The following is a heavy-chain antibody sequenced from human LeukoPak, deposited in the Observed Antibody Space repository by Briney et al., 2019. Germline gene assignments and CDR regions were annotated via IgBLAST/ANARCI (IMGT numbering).Heavy chain of an antibody. CDR2: ISAYNGST. Sequence: ASVKVSCKASGYTFTSYGISWVRQAPGQGLEWIGWISAYNGSTNYAQKLQGRVTMTTDTSTSTAYMELRSLRSDDTAVYYCARDYRWSSSSTQGHNWFDPWGQGTLVTVSS. CDR3: ARDYRWSSSSTQGHNWFDP. J-gene: IGHJ5*02. D-gene: IGHD6-6*01. V-gene: IGHV1-18*01. CDR1: GYTFTSYG.